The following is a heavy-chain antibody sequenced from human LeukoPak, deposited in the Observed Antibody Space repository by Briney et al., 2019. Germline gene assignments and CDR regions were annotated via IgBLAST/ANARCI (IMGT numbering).Heavy chain of an antibody. CDR1: GFTFSSYS. Sequence: GGSLRLSCAASGFTFSSYSMNWVRQAPGKGLEWVSSISSSSSYIYYADSVKGRFTISRDNAKNSLYLQMNSLRAEDTALYYCAKDIQLDAFDIWGQGTMVTVSS. CDR2: ISSSSSYI. V-gene: IGHV3-21*04. CDR3: AKDIQLDAFDI. D-gene: IGHD2-2*01. J-gene: IGHJ3*02.